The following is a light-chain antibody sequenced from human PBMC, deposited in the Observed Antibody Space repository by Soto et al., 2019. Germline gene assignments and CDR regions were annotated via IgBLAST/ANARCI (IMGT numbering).Light chain of an antibody. CDR1: QGISSA. CDR2: DAS. CDR3: QQFNSDPCMYT. V-gene: IGKV1-13*02. Sequence: AIQLTQSPSSLSASVGDRVTITCRASQGISSALAWYQQKPGKAPKLLIYDASSLESGVPARFSGSGSGTDFTLTLTSLQPDDFATSNWQQFNSDPCMYTFGQRTKVDSK. J-gene: IGKJ2*01.